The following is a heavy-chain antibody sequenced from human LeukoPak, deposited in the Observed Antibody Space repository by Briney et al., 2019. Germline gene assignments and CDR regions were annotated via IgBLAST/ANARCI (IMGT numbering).Heavy chain of an antibody. V-gene: IGHV3-21*01. Sequence: GGSLRLSCAASGFTFSSYSMNWVRQAPGKGLEWVSSISSSSSYIYYADSVKGRFTISRDNAKNSLYLQMNSLRAEDTAVYYCAKLRYSSSQNWFDPWGQGTLVTVSS. CDR3: AKLRYSSSQNWFDP. CDR2: ISSSSSYI. J-gene: IGHJ5*02. CDR1: GFTFSSYS. D-gene: IGHD6-13*01.